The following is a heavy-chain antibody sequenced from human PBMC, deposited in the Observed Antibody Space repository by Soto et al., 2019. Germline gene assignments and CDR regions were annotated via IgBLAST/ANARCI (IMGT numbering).Heavy chain of an antibody. CDR1: GDSISNYY. V-gene: IGHV4-4*07. D-gene: IGHD6-13*01. CDR2: IHDSGSS. Sequence: QVQLQESGPGLVKPSETLSLTCTVSGDSISNYYWSWIRQPAGKGLEWLGRIHDSGSSAYNPSLKSRVTMSTDTSKNQFSLNLNSVTAADTAVYYCARGGASSKWLDPWGQGILVIVSS. CDR3: ARGGASSKWLDP. J-gene: IGHJ5*02.